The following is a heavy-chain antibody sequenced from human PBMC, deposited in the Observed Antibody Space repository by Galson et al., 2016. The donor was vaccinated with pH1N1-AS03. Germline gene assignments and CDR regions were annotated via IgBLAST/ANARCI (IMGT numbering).Heavy chain of an antibody. CDR2: IDKDGSEK. Sequence: SLRLSCAASGFMFSDFGMTWVRHAPGKGLEWVANIDKDGSEKYYVDSVKGRFTISRDYAKNSLYLEMDSLRVEDTAVYYCARDGPPQGISVAGSFDFWGQGTLVTVSS. V-gene: IGHV3-7*01. CDR1: GFMFSDFG. J-gene: IGHJ4*02. CDR3: ARDGPPQGISVAGSFDF. D-gene: IGHD6-19*01.